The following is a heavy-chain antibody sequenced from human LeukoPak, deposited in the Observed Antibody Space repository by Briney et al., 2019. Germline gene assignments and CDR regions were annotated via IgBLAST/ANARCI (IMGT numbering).Heavy chain of an antibody. V-gene: IGHV3-21*01. J-gene: IGHJ6*03. CDR1: AFTFSDYS. D-gene: IGHD6-6*01. CDR3: ARRGGSSSMDYYYHYMDV. CDR2: IRGSGIYT. Sequence: GGSLRLSCAASAFTFSDYSMNWVRQAPGKGLEWVASIRGSGIYTYYADSVKGRFTISRDNAKNSLYLQMNILRAEDTAVYYCARRGGSSSMDYYYHYMDVWGKGTTVTVSS.